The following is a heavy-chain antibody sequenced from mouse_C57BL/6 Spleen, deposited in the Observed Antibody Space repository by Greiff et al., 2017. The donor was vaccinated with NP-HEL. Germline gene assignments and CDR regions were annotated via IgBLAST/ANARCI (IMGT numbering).Heavy chain of an antibody. Sequence: VHLVESGAELARPGASVKLSCKASGYTFTSYGISWVKQRTGQGLEWIGEIYPRSGNTYYNEKFKGKATLTADKSSSTAYMELRSLTSEDSAVYCCASIYYDYPAWFAYWGQGTLVTVSA. D-gene: IGHD2-4*01. CDR3: ASIYYDYPAWFAY. CDR1: GYTFTSYG. CDR2: IYPRSGNT. J-gene: IGHJ3*01. V-gene: IGHV1-81*01.